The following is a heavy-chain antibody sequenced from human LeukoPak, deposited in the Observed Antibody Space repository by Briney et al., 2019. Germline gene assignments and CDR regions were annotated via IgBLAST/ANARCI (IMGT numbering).Heavy chain of an antibody. CDR3: ARGEPAYSSSWYVENANFDY. V-gene: IGHV1-2*02. D-gene: IGHD6-13*01. CDR1: GYTFTSYG. CDR2: INPNSGGT. Sequence: ASVKVSCKASGYTFTSYGISWVRQAPGQGLEWMGWINPNSGGTNYAQKFQGRVTMTRDTSISTAYMELSRLRSDDTAVYYCARGEPAYSSSWYVENANFDYWGQGTLVTVSS. J-gene: IGHJ4*02.